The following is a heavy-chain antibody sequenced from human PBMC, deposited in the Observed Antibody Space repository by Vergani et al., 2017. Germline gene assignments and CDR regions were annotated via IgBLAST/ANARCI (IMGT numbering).Heavy chain of an antibody. V-gene: IGHV1-8*01. CDR1: GYTFTSYD. CDR2: MNPNSGNT. CDR3: ARVPPNSMVRGVXGNY. Sequence: QVQLVQSGAEVKKPGASVKVSCKASGYTFTSYDINWVRQATGQGLEWMGWMNPNSGNTGYAQKFQGRVTMTRNTCISTAYMELSSLRSEDTAVYYCARVPPNSMVRGVXGNYWGQGTLVTVSS. D-gene: IGHD3-10*01. J-gene: IGHJ4*02.